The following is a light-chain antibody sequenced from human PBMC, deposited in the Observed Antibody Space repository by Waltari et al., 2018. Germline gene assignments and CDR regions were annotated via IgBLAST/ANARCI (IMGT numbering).Light chain of an antibody. J-gene: IGKJ4*01. V-gene: IGKV3-20*01. Sequence: EIVLTQSPGTLSLSPGERATLSCRAGQYVARGYLAWYQQKPGQAPRLLIHGASSRATGIPDRFSGSESGTDFTLTISRLEPEDFATYFCQQYATSPLTFGGGTKVEI. CDR2: GAS. CDR1: QYVARGY. CDR3: QQYATSPLT.